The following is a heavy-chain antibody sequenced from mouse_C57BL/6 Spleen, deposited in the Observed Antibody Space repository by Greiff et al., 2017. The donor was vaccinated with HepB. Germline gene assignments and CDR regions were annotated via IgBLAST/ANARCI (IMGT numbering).Heavy chain of an antibody. J-gene: IGHJ4*01. CDR1: GFTFSDYG. D-gene: IGHD1-2*01. CDR3: ARRTTANAMDY. V-gene: IGHV5-17*01. Sequence: EVQLQESGGGLVKPGGSLKLSCAASGFTFSDYGMHWVRQAPEKGLEWVAYISSGSSTIYYADTVKGRFTISRDNAKNTLFLQMTSLRSEDTAMYYCARRTTANAMDYWGQGTSVTGSS. CDR2: ISSGSSTI.